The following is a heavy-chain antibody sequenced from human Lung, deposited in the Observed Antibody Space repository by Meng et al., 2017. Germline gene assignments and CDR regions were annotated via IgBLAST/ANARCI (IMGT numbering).Heavy chain of an antibody. D-gene: IGHD4-11*01. CDR2: INHSGRT. Sequence: QVQLQQWGAGLLKPSETLSPPCVVVGGSFSDYYWSWIRQPPGKGLEWIGEINHSGRTNYNPSLESRATISVDTSQNNLSLKLSSVTAADSAVYYCARGPTTMAHDFDYWGQGTLVTVSS. CDR1: GGSFSDYY. J-gene: IGHJ4*02. V-gene: IGHV4-34*01. CDR3: ARGPTTMAHDFDY.